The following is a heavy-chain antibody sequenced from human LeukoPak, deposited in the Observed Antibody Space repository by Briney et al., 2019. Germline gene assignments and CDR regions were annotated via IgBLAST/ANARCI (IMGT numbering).Heavy chain of an antibody. CDR2: IYYSGST. Sequence: SETLSLTCTVSGGSISSYYWSWIRQPPGKGLEWIGYIYYSGSTNYNPSLKSRVTISVDTSKNQFSLKLSSVTTADTAVYYCARVWGYSYGFDPWGQGTLVTVSS. CDR1: GGSISSYY. V-gene: IGHV4-59*01. CDR3: ARVWGYSYGFDP. J-gene: IGHJ5*02. D-gene: IGHD5-18*01.